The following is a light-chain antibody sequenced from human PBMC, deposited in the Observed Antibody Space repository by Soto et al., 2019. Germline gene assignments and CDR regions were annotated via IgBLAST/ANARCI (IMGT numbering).Light chain of an antibody. V-gene: IGLV2-8*01. CDR3: SSYAGSSSPVA. CDR2: DVT. CDR1: SSDVGGYNF. Sequence: QSALTQPPSASGSPGQSVTISCTGASSDVGGYNFVSWYQQHPGKAPKLMIYDVTKRPSGVPDRFSGSKSGNTASLPVSGLQVDDEADYYCSSYAGSSSPVAFGGGTKLTVL. J-gene: IGLJ2*01.